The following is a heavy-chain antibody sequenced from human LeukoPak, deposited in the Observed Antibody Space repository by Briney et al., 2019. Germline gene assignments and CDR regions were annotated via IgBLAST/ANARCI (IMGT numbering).Heavy chain of an antibody. Sequence: SVKVSCKASGGTFSSYAISWVRQAPGQGLEWMGRIIPILGIANYAQKFQGRVTITAVKSTSTAYMELSSLRSEDTAVYYCARTALGYYFDYWGQGTLVTVSS. J-gene: IGHJ4*02. D-gene: IGHD6-25*01. CDR1: GGTFSSYA. CDR3: ARTALGYYFDY. V-gene: IGHV1-69*04. CDR2: IIPILGIA.